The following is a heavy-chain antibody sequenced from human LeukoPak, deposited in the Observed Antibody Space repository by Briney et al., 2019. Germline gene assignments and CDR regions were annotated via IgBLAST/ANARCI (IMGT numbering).Heavy chain of an antibody. CDR3: AQDLAYCSSTSCLP. D-gene: IGHD2-2*01. CDR1: GFTVSSYA. CDR2: ISGSGGST. Sequence: GGSLRLSCAASGFTVSSYAMNWVRQAPGKGLEWVSSISGSGGSTYYADSVKGRFTISRDNSKNTLYLQMNSLRAEDTAIYYCAQDLAYCSSTSCLPWGQGTLVTVSS. V-gene: IGHV3-23*01. J-gene: IGHJ5*02.